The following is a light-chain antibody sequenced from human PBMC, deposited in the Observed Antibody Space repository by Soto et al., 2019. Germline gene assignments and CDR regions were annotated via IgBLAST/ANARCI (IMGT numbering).Light chain of an antibody. CDR1: QSVTNNY. Sequence: EIVLTQSPGTLSLSPGERATLSCGASQSVTNNYLAWYQHKPGQAPRLLIYSASTRATGIPDRFSGSGSGTDFALTITRLEPEDFAVYYCQQYGNTPRTFGQGTQLEIK. V-gene: IGKV3-20*01. CDR2: SAS. CDR3: QQYGNTPRT. J-gene: IGKJ2*01.